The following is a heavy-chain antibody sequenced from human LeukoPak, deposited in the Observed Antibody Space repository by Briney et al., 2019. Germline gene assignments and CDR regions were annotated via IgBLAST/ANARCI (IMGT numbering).Heavy chain of an antibody. D-gene: IGHD4-17*01. J-gene: IGHJ4*02. CDR3: GRGHYGLDN. Sequence: GGSLRLSWAASGFTFSDSWMSCVRQAPGKGLEWVASVNQDGSEKYYVDSVKGRFTISRDNAKNSLYLQMNSLRAEDTAVYHCGRGHYGLDNWGQGTLVTVSS. CDR2: VNQDGSEK. V-gene: IGHV3-7*01. CDR1: GFTFSDSW.